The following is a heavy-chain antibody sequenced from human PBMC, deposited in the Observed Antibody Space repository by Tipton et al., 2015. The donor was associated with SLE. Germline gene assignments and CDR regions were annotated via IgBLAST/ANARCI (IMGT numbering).Heavy chain of an antibody. CDR2: SYYSGST. CDR3: ARTGYSSSWLYFQH. CDR1: GGSISSHY. D-gene: IGHD6-13*01. Sequence: TLSLTCTVSGGSISSHYWSWIRQPPGKGLEWIGYSYYSGSTNYNPSLKSRVTISVDTSKKQFSLKLSSVTAADTAVYYCARTGYSSSWLYFQHWGQGTLVTVSS. J-gene: IGHJ1*01. V-gene: IGHV4-59*11.